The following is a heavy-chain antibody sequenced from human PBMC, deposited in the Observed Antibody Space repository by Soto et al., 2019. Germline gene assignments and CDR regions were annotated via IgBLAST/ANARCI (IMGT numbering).Heavy chain of an antibody. CDR3: SYGGHRGLHSFPTRRSSDL. V-gene: IGHV3-64*01. CDR2: INSNGGST. D-gene: IGHD4-17*01. CDR1: GVTFSSYA. Sequence: EGSLRLCCAASGVTFSSYAMHWCRQAPGKGLEYVSTINSNGGSTYYANSVKGRVTISRDNSKNTLSLQMGSLRAEDMAVYYYSYGGHRGLHSFPTRRSSDL. J-gene: IGHJ2*01.